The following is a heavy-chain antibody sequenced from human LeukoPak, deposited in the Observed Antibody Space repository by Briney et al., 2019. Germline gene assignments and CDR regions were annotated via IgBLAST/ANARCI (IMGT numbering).Heavy chain of an antibody. Sequence: SETLSLTCAAYGGSFSGYYWSWIRQPPGKGLEWIGEINHSGSANYNPSLKSRVTISVDTSKNQFSLKLSSVTAADTAVYYCASRPNYYDSSGPGYGYWGQGTLVTVSS. CDR3: ASRPNYYDSSGPGYGY. D-gene: IGHD3-22*01. CDR2: INHSGSA. J-gene: IGHJ4*02. CDR1: GGSFSGYY. V-gene: IGHV4-34*01.